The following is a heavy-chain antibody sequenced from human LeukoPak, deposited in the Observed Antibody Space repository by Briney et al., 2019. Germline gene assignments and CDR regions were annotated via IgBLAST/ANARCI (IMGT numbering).Heavy chain of an antibody. CDR1: GFTFSDYY. J-gene: IGHJ4*02. CDR3: ARPGSVVVPAANED. Sequence: PGGSLRLSCAASGFTFSDYYMSWIRQAPGKGLEWVSYISSSGSTIYYADSVKGRFTISRDNAKNSLYLQMNSLRAEDTAVYYCARPGSVVVPAANEDWGQGTLVTVSS. D-gene: IGHD2-2*01. V-gene: IGHV3-11*04. CDR2: ISSSGSTI.